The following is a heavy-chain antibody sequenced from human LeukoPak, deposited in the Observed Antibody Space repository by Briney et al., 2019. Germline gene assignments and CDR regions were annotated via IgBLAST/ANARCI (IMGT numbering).Heavy chain of an antibody. V-gene: IGHV3-30*04. CDR1: GFTFSSYA. CDR3: ARDFGCSGGSCYFIYYYYYGMDV. CDR2: ISYDGSNK. Sequence: PGRSLRLSCAASGFTFSSYAMHWVRQAPGKGLEWVAVISYDGSNKYYADSVKGRFTISRDNSKNTLYLQMNGLRAEDTAVYYCARDFGCSGGSCYFIYYYYYGMDVWGKGTTVTVSS. D-gene: IGHD2-15*01. J-gene: IGHJ6*04.